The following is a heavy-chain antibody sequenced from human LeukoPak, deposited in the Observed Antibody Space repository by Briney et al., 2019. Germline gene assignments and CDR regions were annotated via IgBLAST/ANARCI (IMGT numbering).Heavy chain of an antibody. CDR1: GGSISSYY. D-gene: IGHD3-16*01. CDR3: ATLSRLGDFDY. V-gene: IGHV4-59*01. J-gene: IGHJ4*02. Sequence: SETLSLTCTVSGGSISSYYWSWIRQPPGKGLEWIGYIYYSGSTNYNPSLKSRVTISVDTSKNQFSLKLSSVTAADTAVYYCATLSRLGDFDYWGQGTLVTVSS. CDR2: IYYSGST.